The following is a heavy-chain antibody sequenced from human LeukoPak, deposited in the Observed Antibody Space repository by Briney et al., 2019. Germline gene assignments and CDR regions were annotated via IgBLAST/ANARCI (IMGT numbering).Heavy chain of an antibody. CDR2: ISSSSRYI. D-gene: IGHD6-25*01. CDR1: GFTFSSYA. J-gene: IGHJ4*02. V-gene: IGHV3-21*01. CDR3: ARVLEAASFDY. Sequence: PGGSLRLSCAASGFTFSSYAMSWVRQAPGKGLEWVSSISSSSRYIYFADSLKGRFTISRDNAKNSLYLQMNSLRAEDTAVYYCARVLEAASFDYWGQGILVTVSS.